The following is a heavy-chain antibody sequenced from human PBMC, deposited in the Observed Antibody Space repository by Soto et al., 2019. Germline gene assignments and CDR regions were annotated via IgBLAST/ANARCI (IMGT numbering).Heavy chain of an antibody. CDR3: ARGEAAEVITMIVVVNFGYFDY. D-gene: IGHD3-22*01. J-gene: IGHJ4*02. CDR2: ISYDGSNK. CDR1: GFTFSSYA. V-gene: IGHV3-30-3*01. Sequence: VQLLESGGGLVQPGGSLRLSCAASGFTFSSYAMHWVRQAPGKGLEWVAVISYDGSNKYYADSVKGRFTISRDNSKNTLYLQMNSLRAEDTAVYYCARGEAAEVITMIVVVNFGYFDYWGQGTLVTVSS.